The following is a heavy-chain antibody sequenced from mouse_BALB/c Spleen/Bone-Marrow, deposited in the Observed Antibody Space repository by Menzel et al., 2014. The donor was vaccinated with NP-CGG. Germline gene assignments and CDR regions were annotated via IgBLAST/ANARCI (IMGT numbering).Heavy chain of an antibody. CDR2: INPDSSTI. Sequence: EVHLVESGGGLVQPGGSLKLSYAASGFDFSRYWMSWVRQAPGKGLEWIGEINPDSSTINYTPSLKDKFIISRDNAKNTLYLQMSKVRSGDTALYYCARNWDVGFAYWGQGTLVTVSA. V-gene: IGHV4-1*02. D-gene: IGHD4-1*01. J-gene: IGHJ3*01. CDR1: GFDFSRYW. CDR3: ARNWDVGFAY.